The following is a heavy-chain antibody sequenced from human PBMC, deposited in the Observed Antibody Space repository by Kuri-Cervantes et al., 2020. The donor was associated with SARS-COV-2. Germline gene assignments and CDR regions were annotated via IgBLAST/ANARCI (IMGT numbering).Heavy chain of an antibody. CDR1: GYKFTNYW. CDR2: IYPDDSDT. D-gene: IGHD2-21*01. V-gene: IGHV5-51*01. Sequence: GGSLRLSCEGSGYKFTNYWIGWVRQMPGKGLEWMGVIYPDDSDTRYSPSFQGQVTISADKSIRTAYLQWNSLKASDTAIYYCARHIDDCGGDCQPNDGFDIWGQGTMVTFSS. J-gene: IGHJ3*02. CDR3: ARHIDDCGGDCQPNDGFDI.